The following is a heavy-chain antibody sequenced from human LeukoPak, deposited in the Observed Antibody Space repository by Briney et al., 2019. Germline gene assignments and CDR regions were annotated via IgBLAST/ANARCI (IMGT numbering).Heavy chain of an antibody. CDR3: ASNNYYDSSGYFDY. J-gene: IGHJ4*02. CDR1: GFTFGDYA. V-gene: IGHV3-49*04. Sequence: SLRLSCTASGFTFGDYAMSWVRQAPGKGLEWVGFIRSKAYGGTTEYAASVKGRFTISRDDSKSIAYLQMNSLKTEDTAVYYCASNNYYDSSGYFDYWGQGTLVTVSS. D-gene: IGHD3-22*01. CDR2: IRSKAYGGTT.